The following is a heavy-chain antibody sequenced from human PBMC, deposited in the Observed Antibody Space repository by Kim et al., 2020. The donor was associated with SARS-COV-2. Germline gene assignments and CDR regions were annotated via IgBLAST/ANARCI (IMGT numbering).Heavy chain of an antibody. V-gene: IGHV4-31*03. J-gene: IGHJ4*02. CDR1: GGSISSGGYY. CDR2: IYYSGST. CDR3: ARETSGYSYGKARGGDFDY. Sequence: SETLSLTCTVSGGSISSGGYYRSWIRQHPGKGLEWIGYIYYSGSTYYNPSLKSRVTISVDTSKNQFSLKLSSVTAADTAVYYCARETSGYSYGKARGGDFDYWGQGTLVTVSS. D-gene: IGHD5-18*01.